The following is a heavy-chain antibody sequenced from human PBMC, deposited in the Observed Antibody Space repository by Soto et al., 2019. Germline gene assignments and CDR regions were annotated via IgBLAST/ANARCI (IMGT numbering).Heavy chain of an antibody. J-gene: IGHJ6*02. D-gene: IGHD3-3*01. Sequence: GGSLRLSCAASGFTFSSYAMNWVRQAPGKGLEWVAVISYDGSNKYYADSVKGRFTISRDNSKNTLYLQMNSLRAEDTAVYYCARYPYDFWSGWHYYYYGMDVWGQGTTVTVSS. CDR1: GFTFSSYA. CDR3: ARYPYDFWSGWHYYYYGMDV. V-gene: IGHV3-30-3*01. CDR2: ISYDGSNK.